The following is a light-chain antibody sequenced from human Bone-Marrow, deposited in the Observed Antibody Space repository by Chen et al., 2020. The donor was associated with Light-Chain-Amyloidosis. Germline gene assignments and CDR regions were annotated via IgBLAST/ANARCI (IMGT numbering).Light chain of an antibody. CDR1: NIGSTS. V-gene: IGLV3-21*02. Sequence: SYVLTQPSSVSVAPGQTATIACGGNNIGSTSVHWYQQTPGQAPLLVVYDDSDRPSGIPERLSGSNSGNTATLIISRVEAGDEADYYWQVWDRSSDRPVFGGGTKLTVL. CDR2: DDS. J-gene: IGLJ3*02. CDR3: QVWDRSSDRPV.